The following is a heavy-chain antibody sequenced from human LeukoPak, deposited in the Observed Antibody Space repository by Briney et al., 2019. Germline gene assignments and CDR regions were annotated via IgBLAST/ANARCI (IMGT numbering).Heavy chain of an antibody. CDR3: ARDTSPYYYDSSGYYSAFDI. V-gene: IGHV4-39*07. D-gene: IGHD3-22*01. J-gene: IGHJ3*02. CDR2: IYYSGST. Sequence: SETLSLTCTVSGGSISSSSYYWGWIRQPPGKGLEWIGSIYYSGSTYYNPSLKSRVTISVDTSKNQFSLKLSSVTAADTAVYYCARDTSPYYYDSSGYYSAFDIWGQGTMVTVSS. CDR1: GGSISSSSYY.